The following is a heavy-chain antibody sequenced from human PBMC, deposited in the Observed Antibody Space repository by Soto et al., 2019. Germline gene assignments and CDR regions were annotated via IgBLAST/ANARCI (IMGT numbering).Heavy chain of an antibody. V-gene: IGHV3-13*01. Sequence: EVQLVESGGGLVQPGGSLRLSCAASGFTFSSYDMHWVRQATGKGLEWVSAIGTAGDTYYPGSVKGRFTISRENAKNSLYLQMNSLRAEDTAIYYCAKALSPYYYGDIDYWGQGTLVTVSS. CDR3: AKALSPYYYGDIDY. J-gene: IGHJ4*02. CDR1: GFTFSSYD. D-gene: IGHD4-17*01. CDR2: IGTAGDT.